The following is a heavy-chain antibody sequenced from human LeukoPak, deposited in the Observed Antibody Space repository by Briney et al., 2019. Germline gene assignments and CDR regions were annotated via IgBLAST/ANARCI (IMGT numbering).Heavy chain of an antibody. J-gene: IGHJ4*02. CDR1: GGSFSGYY. CDR2: INHSGRT. D-gene: IGHD3-10*01. CDR3: ASQKLLWFGELSYFDY. Sequence: TSETLSLTCAVYGGSFSGYYWSWIRQPPGKGLEWIGEINHSGRTNYNPSLKSRVTISLDTSKNQFSLKLTSVTAADTAVYYCASQKLLWFGELSYFDYWGQGTLVTVSS. V-gene: IGHV4-34*01.